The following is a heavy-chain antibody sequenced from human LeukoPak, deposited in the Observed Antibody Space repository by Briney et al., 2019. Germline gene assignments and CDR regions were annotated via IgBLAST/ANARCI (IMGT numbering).Heavy chain of an antibody. V-gene: IGHV3-7*04. CDR1: GIAFSTYW. Sequence: PGGSLRLSCAASGIAFSTYWMTWVRQAPGKGLEWVANVKEDASVKNYVASVKGRFTISRDNAKSALYLQMNSLRVEDTAVYYCARVRCCGGSGLIYFDPWGQGTLVTVSS. D-gene: IGHD6-19*01. CDR3: ARVRCCGGSGLIYFDP. CDR2: VKEDASVK. J-gene: IGHJ5*02.